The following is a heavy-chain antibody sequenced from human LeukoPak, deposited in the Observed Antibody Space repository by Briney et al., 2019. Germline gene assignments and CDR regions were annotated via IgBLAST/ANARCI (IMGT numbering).Heavy chain of an antibody. J-gene: IGHJ3*02. CDR1: GFTFSSYS. Sequence: GGSLRLSCAASGFTFSSYSMNWVRQAPGKGLEWVSSISSSSSYIYYADSVKGRFTISRDNAKNSLYLQMNSLRAEDTAVYYCARGAFVPEYSSSWFTPNAFDIWGQGTMVTVSS. D-gene: IGHD6-13*01. CDR3: ARGAFVPEYSSSWFTPNAFDI. CDR2: ISSSSSYI. V-gene: IGHV3-21*01.